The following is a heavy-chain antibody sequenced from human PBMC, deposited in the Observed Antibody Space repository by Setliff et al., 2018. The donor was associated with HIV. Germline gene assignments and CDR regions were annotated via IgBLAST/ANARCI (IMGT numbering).Heavy chain of an antibody. D-gene: IGHD3-22*01. V-gene: IGHV3-23*01. J-gene: IGHJ6*03. Sequence: PGGSLRLSCVTSGFTFSTYAINWVRQAPGKGLEWVSGISGSGGSLYYADSVKGRFTISRDNSGDTLYLHMNNLRAEDTAVYYCAADRGDYFELDYPYYHYMDVWGKGTTVTVSS. CDR2: ISGSGGSL. CDR3: AADRGDYFELDYPYYHYMDV. CDR1: GFTFSTYA.